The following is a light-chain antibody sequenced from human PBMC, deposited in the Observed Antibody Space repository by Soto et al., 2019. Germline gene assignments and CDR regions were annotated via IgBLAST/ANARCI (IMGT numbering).Light chain of an antibody. V-gene: IGKV1-27*01. CDR2: AAS. CDR3: QKYDNLPHT. Sequence: DIQMTQSPSSLSASVGDRVTITCRASQGILTYLAWYQQKPGQVPELLIQAASTLQPGVPSRFSGSGSWTEFTLTITSLQPEDVATYYCQKYDNLPHTFGGGTTVQIK. CDR1: QGILTY. J-gene: IGKJ4*01.